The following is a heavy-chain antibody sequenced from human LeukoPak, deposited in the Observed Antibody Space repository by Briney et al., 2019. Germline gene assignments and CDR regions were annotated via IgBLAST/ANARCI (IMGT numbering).Heavy chain of an antibody. J-gene: IGHJ4*02. Sequence: GGSLRLSCAASGFTFSSYSMNWVRQAPGKGLEWVSSISSSSSYIYYADSVKGRFTISRDNAKNSLYLQMNSLRAEDTAVYYCARDRPVYQYQLPSDYWGQGTLVTVSS. CDR2: ISSSSSYI. CDR3: ARDRPVYQYQLPSDY. D-gene: IGHD2-2*01. CDR1: GFTFSSYS. V-gene: IGHV3-21*01.